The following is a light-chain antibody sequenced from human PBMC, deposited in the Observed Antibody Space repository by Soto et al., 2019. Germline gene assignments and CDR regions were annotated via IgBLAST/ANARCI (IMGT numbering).Light chain of an antibody. V-gene: IGKV3D-15*01. J-gene: IGKJ4*01. CDR1: QTVSSY. CDR2: GAS. CDR3: QQYNNWPALT. Sequence: ENVLTQSPGTLSLSPGERATLSCRASQTVSSYLTWYQQRPGQAPRLLIYGASKRATGIPDRFSGSGSGTEFTLTISSLQSEDFAVYYCQQYNNWPALTFGGGTKVEIK.